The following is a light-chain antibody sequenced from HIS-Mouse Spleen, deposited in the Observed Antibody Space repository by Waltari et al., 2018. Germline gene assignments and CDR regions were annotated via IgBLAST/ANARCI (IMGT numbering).Light chain of an antibody. CDR1: QGISSY. CDR3: QQYYSYPIT. V-gene: IGKV1-8*01. CDR2: AAS. J-gene: IGKJ5*01. Sequence: AIRMTQSPSSLSASTGDRVTITCRASQGISSYLAWYQQKPGKAPKLLIYAASTLQSGGPSRFSGSGSGTDFTLTISCLQSEDFATYYCQQYYSYPITFGQGTRLEIK.